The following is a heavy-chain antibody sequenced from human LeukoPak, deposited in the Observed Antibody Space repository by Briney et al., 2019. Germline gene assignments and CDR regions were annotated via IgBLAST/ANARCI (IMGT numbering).Heavy chain of an antibody. V-gene: IGHV3-48*04. CDR1: GFTFSSYS. CDR3: ARRYCSSTDCLFDY. D-gene: IGHD2-2*01. Sequence: SGGSLRLSCAASGFTFSSYSMNWVRQAPGKGPEWVSSISSRVTSVYYADSVKGRFTISRDNAKNSLYLQMNSLRAEDTAVYYCARRYCSSTDCLFDYWGQGTLVIVSS. CDR2: ISSRVTSV. J-gene: IGHJ4*02.